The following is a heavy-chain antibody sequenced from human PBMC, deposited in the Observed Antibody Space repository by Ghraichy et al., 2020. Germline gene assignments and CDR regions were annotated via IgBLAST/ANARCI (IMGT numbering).Heavy chain of an antibody. D-gene: IGHD5/OR15-5a*01. V-gene: IGHV4-59*08. J-gene: IGHJ6*03. CDR3: VRLGLGHYMDV. CDR2: NFYYASA. Sequence: SETLSLTCNVPGDFMKTYYWSWIRQSPGKGLEWLGYNFYYASAKYNPSLECRATISIDTSKNQFSLRLSSVTAADTAVYYCVRLGLGHYMDVWGKGTTVIVS. CDR1: GDFMKTYY.